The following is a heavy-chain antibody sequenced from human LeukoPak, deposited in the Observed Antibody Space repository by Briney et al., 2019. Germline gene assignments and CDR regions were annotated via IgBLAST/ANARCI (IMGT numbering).Heavy chain of an antibody. CDR2: IWYDGSNK. CDR3: AREGPPVENYYYGMDV. Sequence: GGSLRLSCAASGFTFSSYGMHWVRQAPGKGLEWVAVIWYDGSNKYYADSVKGRFTISRDNSKNTLYLQMNSLRAEDTAVYCCAREGPPVENYYYGMDVWGQGTTVTVSS. J-gene: IGHJ6*02. V-gene: IGHV3-33*01. CDR1: GFTFSSYG. D-gene: IGHD4-23*01.